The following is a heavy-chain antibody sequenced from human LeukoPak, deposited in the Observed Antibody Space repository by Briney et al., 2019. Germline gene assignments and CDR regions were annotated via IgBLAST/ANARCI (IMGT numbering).Heavy chain of an antibody. J-gene: IGHJ3*02. CDR1: GYTFTGYY. Sequence: ASVKVSCKASGYTFTGYYMHWVRQAPGQGLEWMGWINPNSSGTNYAQKFQGRVTMTRDTSISTAYMELSRLRSDDTAVYYCATTVGAFRADAFDIWGQGTMVTVSS. CDR2: INPNSSGT. D-gene: IGHD3-16*01. CDR3: ATTVGAFRADAFDI. V-gene: IGHV1-2*02.